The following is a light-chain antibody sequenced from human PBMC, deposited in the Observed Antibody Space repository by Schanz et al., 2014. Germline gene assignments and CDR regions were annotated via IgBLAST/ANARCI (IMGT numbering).Light chain of an antibody. CDR1: SSDVGGYNS. CDR3: CSYAGSYV. J-gene: IGLJ3*02. CDR2: DVR. Sequence: QSALTQPASVSGSPGQSITISCTGTSSDVGGYNSVSWYQQHPGKAPKLMIYDVRNRPSGVSNRFSGSKSGNTASLTVSGLQAEDEADYYCCSYAGSYVFGGGTKVTVL. V-gene: IGLV2-14*01.